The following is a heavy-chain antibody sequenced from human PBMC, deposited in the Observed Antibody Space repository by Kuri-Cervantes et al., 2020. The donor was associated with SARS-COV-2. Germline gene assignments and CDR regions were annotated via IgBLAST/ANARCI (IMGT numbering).Heavy chain of an antibody. CDR3: ARLYRPEGA. Sequence: LSLTCTASGFTFGDYAMSWFRQAPGKGLEWVGFIRSKAYGGTTEYAASVKGRFTISRDDSKSIAYLQMNSLKTEDTAVYYCARLYRPEGAWGQGTLVTVSS. V-gene: IGHV3-49*03. CDR2: IRSKAYGGTT. D-gene: IGHD1-14*01. J-gene: IGHJ5*02. CDR1: GFTFGDYA.